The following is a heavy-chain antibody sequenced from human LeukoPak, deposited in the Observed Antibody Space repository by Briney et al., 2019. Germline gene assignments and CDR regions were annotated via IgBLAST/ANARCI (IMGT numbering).Heavy chain of an antibody. CDR3: ARSSSHPGYSYGYGDYYYMDV. V-gene: IGHV1-18*01. CDR1: GYTFTSYG. CDR2: ISAYNGNT. J-gene: IGHJ6*03. D-gene: IGHD5-18*01. Sequence: GASVKVSCKASGYTFTSYGISWVRQAPGQGLEWMGWISAYNGNTNYAQKLQGRVTMTTDTSTSTAYMELRSLRSDDTAVYYCARSSSHPGYSYGYGDYYYMDVWGKGTTVTVSS.